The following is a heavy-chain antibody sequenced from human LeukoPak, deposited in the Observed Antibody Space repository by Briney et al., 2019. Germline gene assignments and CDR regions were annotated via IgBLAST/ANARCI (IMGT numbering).Heavy chain of an antibody. J-gene: IGHJ4*02. CDR1: GGSFSGYY. CDR2: INHSGST. CDR3: AREYWDGYNSTRRTFDY. V-gene: IGHV4-34*01. D-gene: IGHD5-24*01. Sequence: SETLSLTCAVYGGSFSGYYWSWIRQPPGKGLEWIGEINHSGSTNYNPSLKSRVTISVDTSKNQFSLKLSSVTAADTAVYYCAREYWDGYNSTRRTFDYWGQGTLVTVSS.